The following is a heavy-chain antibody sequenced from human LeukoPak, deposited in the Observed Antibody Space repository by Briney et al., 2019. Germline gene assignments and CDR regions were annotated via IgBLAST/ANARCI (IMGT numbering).Heavy chain of an antibody. CDR2: IKQDGSEK. J-gene: IGHJ6*03. Sequence: PGGSLRLSCAASGFIFSSYWMSWVRQAPGKGLEWVANIKQDGSEKYYVDSVKGRFTISRDNAKNPLYLQMNSLRAEDTAVYYCARVNSSGWYFHYYYMDVWGKGTTVTISS. CDR1: GFIFSSYW. D-gene: IGHD6-19*01. CDR3: ARVNSSGWYFHYYYMDV. V-gene: IGHV3-7*01.